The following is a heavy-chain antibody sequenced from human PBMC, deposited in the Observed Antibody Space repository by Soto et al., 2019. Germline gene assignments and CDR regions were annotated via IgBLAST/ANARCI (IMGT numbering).Heavy chain of an antibody. Sequence: GESLKISCKGSGYSFTSYWISWVRQMPGKGLEWMGRIDPSDSYTNYSPSFQGHVTISADKSISTAYLQWSSLKASDTAMYYCAREGDPRYYFDYWGQGTLVTVSS. CDR2: IDPSDSYT. CDR1: GYSFTSYW. J-gene: IGHJ4*02. D-gene: IGHD2-21*02. V-gene: IGHV5-10-1*01. CDR3: AREGDPRYYFDY.